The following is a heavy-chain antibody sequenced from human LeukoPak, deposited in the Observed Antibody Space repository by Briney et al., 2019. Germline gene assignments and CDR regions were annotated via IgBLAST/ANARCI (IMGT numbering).Heavy chain of an antibody. CDR2: IYYSGST. CDR1: GGTISNYY. D-gene: IGHD3-22*01. Sequence: PSETLTLTCSVSGGTISNYYMSWIRQPPGRGLEWIGYIYYSGSTNSNASLKSRVTIFVDPSKSQFSLRLSSVTAADTAVYYCARHRADSRSPPFVIWGNPAMVTVSS. J-gene: IGHJ3*02. CDR3: ARHRADSRSPPFVI. V-gene: IGHV4-59*08.